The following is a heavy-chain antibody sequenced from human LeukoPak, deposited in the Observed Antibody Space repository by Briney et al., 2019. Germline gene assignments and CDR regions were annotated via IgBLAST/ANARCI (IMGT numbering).Heavy chain of an antibody. D-gene: IGHD3-22*01. V-gene: IGHV4-31*03. J-gene: IGHJ4*02. CDR2: IYYSGST. Sequence: SQTLSLTCTVSGGSISSGGYYWSWIRQHPGKGLEWIGYIYYSGSTYYNPSLKSRVTISVDTSKNQFYLNLSSVTAADTAVYYCARGWGSSGYYRFDYWGQGTLVTVSS. CDR3: ARGWGSSGYYRFDY. CDR1: GGSISSGGYY.